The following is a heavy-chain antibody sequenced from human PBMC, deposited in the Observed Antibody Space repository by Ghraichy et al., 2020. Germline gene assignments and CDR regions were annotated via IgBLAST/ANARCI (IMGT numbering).Heavy chain of an antibody. J-gene: IGHJ4*02. CDR2: ISASGNTV. CDR1: GFIFNTYA. V-gene: IGHV3-48*02. Sequence: GGSLRLSCAASGFIFNTYAMDWVRQAPGKGLEWVSYISASGNTVYYADSVKGRFTISRDSATNSLYLQMNSLRDEDTAVYYCVRNNFYYFDFWGQGALVPVPS. CDR3: VRNNFYYFDF. D-gene: IGHD3-3*01.